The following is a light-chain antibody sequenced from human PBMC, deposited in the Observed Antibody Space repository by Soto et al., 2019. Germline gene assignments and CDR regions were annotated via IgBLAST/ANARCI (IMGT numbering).Light chain of an antibody. CDR3: QQSHSTPT. CDR1: QTISID. V-gene: IGKV1-39*01. Sequence: DIQMTQSPSSLSASVGDRVTITCRASQTISIDLNWYQQKPGKAPTLLIYATSTLQSGVPSRFVGSGSGTDFTLTISSLQPGDFATYYCQQSHSTPTFGGGTKVEIK. J-gene: IGKJ4*01. CDR2: ATS.